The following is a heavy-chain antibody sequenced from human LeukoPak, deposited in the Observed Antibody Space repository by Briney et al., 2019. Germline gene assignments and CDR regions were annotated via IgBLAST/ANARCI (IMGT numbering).Heavy chain of an antibody. Sequence: ASVNVSCKASGYTFTSYGISWVRQAPGQGLEWMGWISAYNGNTNYAQKLQGRVTMTTDTSTSTAYMELRSLRSDDTAVYYCARGLAAVGYYYMDVWGKGTTVTISS. D-gene: IGHD6-13*01. CDR1: GYTFTSYG. V-gene: IGHV1-18*01. J-gene: IGHJ6*03. CDR3: ARGLAAVGYYYMDV. CDR2: ISAYNGNT.